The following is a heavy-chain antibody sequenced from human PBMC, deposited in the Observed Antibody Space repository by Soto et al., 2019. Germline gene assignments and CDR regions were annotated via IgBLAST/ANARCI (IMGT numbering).Heavy chain of an antibody. V-gene: IGHV3-23*01. CDR3: AKKYYFGSGSYVFYFDY. CDR2: MSGTAGNT. CDR1: GFTFSNYA. D-gene: IGHD3-10*01. J-gene: IGHJ4*02. Sequence: EVQLLESGGGSVQPGGSLRLSCAASGFTFSNYAMTWVRQAPGKGLEWVSTMSGTAGNTYYADSVKGRFTISRDNSKNTLYLQMNSLRAEETAVYYCAKKYYFGSGSYVFYFDYWGQGTLVTVSS.